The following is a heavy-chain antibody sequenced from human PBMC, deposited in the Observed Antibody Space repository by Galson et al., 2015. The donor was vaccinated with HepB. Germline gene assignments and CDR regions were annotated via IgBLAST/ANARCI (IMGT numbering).Heavy chain of an antibody. D-gene: IGHD3-10*01. Sequence: PGQGLEWMGRIIPVLGIANYAQKFQGRVTITADKSTSTAYMELRSLRSEDTGVYYCARVRITVVRGVSPSHYYYGMDVWGQGTTVTVSS. CDR2: IIPVLGIA. J-gene: IGHJ6*02. CDR3: ARVRITVVRGVSPSHYYYGMDV. V-gene: IGHV1-69*04.